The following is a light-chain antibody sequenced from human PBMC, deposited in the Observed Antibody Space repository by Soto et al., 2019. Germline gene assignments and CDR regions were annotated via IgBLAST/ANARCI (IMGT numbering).Light chain of an antibody. CDR3: CSYADTYVE. Sequence: QSVLTQPRSVSGSPGQSVAISCTGISNYIGPYNYVSWYQQHPGKAPKLIIYDVDKRPSGVPYRFSGSKSGDTASLTISGLQPDDEADYYCCSYADTYVELGGGTKLT. CDR2: DVD. J-gene: IGLJ2*01. CDR1: SNYIGPYNY. V-gene: IGLV2-11*01.